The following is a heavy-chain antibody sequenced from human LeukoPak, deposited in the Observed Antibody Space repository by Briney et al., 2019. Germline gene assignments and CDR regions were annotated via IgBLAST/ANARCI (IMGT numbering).Heavy chain of an antibody. CDR2: ITSSGSTI. J-gene: IGHJ4*02. Sequence: GGSLRLSCAASGFTFSSYEMNWVRQAPGKGLEWVSYITSSGSTIYYADSVKGRFTISRDNAKNSLYLQMSSLRAEDTAVYYCARTGYYFDYWGQGTLVTVSS. D-gene: IGHD1-14*01. CDR1: GFTFSSYE. V-gene: IGHV3-48*03. CDR3: ARTGYYFDY.